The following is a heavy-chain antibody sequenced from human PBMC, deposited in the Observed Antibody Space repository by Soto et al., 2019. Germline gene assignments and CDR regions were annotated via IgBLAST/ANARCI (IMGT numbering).Heavy chain of an antibody. J-gene: IGHJ3*02. CDR3: AREDYSSSKAFDI. CDR1: GFSFRSYA. D-gene: IGHD6-6*01. Sequence: GGSLRLSCEASGFSFRSYAMNWVRQAPGKGLEWVSSITNSGSFVYYADSVKGRFTISRDNANDSLFLQLNRLRAEDTAIYFCAREDYSSSKAFDIWGQGTTVTVSS. V-gene: IGHV3-21*01. CDR2: ITNSGSFV.